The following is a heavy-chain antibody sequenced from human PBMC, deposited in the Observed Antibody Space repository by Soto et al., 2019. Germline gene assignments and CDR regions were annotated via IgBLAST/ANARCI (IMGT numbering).Heavy chain of an antibody. Sequence: GASVKVSCKPSGSPFTDYFIHWVRQAPGQGLEWMGIISLYHHSTSYAQKFQGRLTVTADASTTTVYMDLSSLTSEDSAVYWCARELYSCGGDCPYYMDYWGQGTLVTVSS. CDR2: ISLYHHST. D-gene: IGHD2-21*02. CDR1: GSPFTDYF. CDR3: ARELYSCGGDCPYYMDY. J-gene: IGHJ4*02. V-gene: IGHV1-46*01.